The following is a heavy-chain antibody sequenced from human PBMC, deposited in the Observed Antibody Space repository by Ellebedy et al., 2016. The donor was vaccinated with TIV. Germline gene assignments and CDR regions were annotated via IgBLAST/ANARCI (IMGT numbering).Heavy chain of an antibody. D-gene: IGHD3-10*01. CDR1: GFTFSDYY. CDR3: ARDMVRGVHEPS. V-gene: IGHV3-11*04. CDR2: ISSRSSIV. Sequence: PGGSLRLSCAASGFTFSDYYMTWIRQAPGKGLEWVSYISSRSSIVQYADSVKGRFTISRDNAKNSLYLQMNSLRAEDTAIYYCARDMVRGVHEPSWGQGTLVTVSS. J-gene: IGHJ4*02.